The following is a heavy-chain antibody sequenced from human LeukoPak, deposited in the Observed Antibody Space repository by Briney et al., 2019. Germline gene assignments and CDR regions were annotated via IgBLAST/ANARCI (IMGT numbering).Heavy chain of an antibody. CDR2: IHYSGNN. CDR3: AGESRTWEFYLDF. Sequence: SETLSLTCTVSGVRISDYQWIWVRQPPGKGLEWIGYIHYSGNNNYNPYLKSLVTMFVDTSKGQFSLKLFSVNAGDTGFYFSAGESRTWEFYLDFWGQGTLVTVSS. V-gene: IGHV4-59*03. J-gene: IGHJ4*02. D-gene: IGHD1-26*01. CDR1: GVRISDYQ.